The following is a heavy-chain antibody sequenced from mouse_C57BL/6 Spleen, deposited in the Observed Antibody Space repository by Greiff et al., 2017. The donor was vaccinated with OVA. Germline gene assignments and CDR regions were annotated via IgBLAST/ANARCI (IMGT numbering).Heavy chain of an antibody. D-gene: IGHD1-2*01. CDR1: GFTFSSYT. V-gene: IGHV5-9*01. CDR2: ISGGGGNT. Sequence: EVKLVESGGGLVKPGGSLKLSCAASGFTFSSYTMSWVRQTPEKRLEWVATISGGGGNTYYPDSVKGRFTISRDNAKNTLYLQMSSLRSEDTALYYCARHVTTARNFDYWGQGTTPTVSS. CDR3: ARHVTTARNFDY. J-gene: IGHJ2*01.